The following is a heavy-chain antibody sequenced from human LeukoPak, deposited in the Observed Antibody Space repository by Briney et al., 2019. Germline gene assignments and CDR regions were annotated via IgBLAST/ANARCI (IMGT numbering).Heavy chain of an antibody. J-gene: IGHJ4*02. CDR1: GGSISSSSYY. D-gene: IGHD3-22*01. Sequence: SETLSLTRTVSGGSISSSSYYWGWIRQPPGKGLEWIGSIYYSGSTYYNPSLKSRVTISVDTSKDQFSLKLSSVTAADTAVYYCARHQNYYDSSGYPPFDYWGQGTLVTVSS. CDR3: ARHQNYYDSSGYPPFDY. V-gene: IGHV4-39*01. CDR2: IYYSGST.